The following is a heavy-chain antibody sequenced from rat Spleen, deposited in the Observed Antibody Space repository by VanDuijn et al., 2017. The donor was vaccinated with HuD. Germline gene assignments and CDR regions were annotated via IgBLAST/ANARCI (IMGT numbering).Heavy chain of an antibody. J-gene: IGHJ2*01. V-gene: IGHV2-43*01. Sequence: QVQLTESGPGLVQPSPTLSLTCTVSGFSLTSYHVSWVRQPPGKGLEWMGGIWGDGSTNYASALKSRLSITRDTSKSQVFLKMSSLEIDDTAIYICTRGLGDYWGQGVIVTVSS. CDR2: IWGDGST. D-gene: IGHD5-1*01. CDR3: TRGLGDY. CDR1: GFSLTSYH.